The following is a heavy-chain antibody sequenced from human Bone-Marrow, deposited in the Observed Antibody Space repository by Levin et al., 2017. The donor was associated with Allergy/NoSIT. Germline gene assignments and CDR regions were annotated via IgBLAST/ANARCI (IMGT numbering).Heavy chain of an antibody. CDR3: ARPITPMGKYFGY. V-gene: IGHV3-21*06. CDR1: GFTLSAYS. D-gene: IGHD1-14*01. J-gene: IGHJ4*02. CDR2: ISSSSNYI. Sequence: SCAASGFTLSAYSMNWVRQAPGKGLEWVSSISSSSNYIYYADSVKGRFTVSRENAKNSLYLQMDSLRAEDTAVYYCARPITPMGKYFGYWGQGVLVTVSS.